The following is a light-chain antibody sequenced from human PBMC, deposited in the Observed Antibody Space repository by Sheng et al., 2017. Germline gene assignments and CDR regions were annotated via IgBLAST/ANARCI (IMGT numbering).Light chain of an antibody. CDR1: QSIIGN. J-gene: IGKJ2*01. CDR3: QQYNNWPYT. Sequence: EIVMTQSPATLSVSPGERATLSCRASQSIIGNLAWYQQTPGQAPRLLIYGASTRATGIPARFSGSGSGTEFTLIISSLQSEDFAIYYCQQYNNWPYTFGQGTKLEIK. CDR2: GAS. V-gene: IGKV3-15*01.